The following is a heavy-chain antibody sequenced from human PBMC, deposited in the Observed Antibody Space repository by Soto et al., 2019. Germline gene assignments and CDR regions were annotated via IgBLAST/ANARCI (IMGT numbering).Heavy chain of an antibody. Sequence: GGSLRLSCAASGFTFSSYAMHWVRQAPGKGLEWVAVISYDGSNKYYADSVKGRFTISRDNSKNTLYLQMNSLRAEDTAVYYCARDSVQVPAANWGQGTLVTVSS. D-gene: IGHD2-2*01. CDR3: ARDSVQVPAAN. CDR1: GFTFSSYA. CDR2: ISYDGSNK. J-gene: IGHJ4*02. V-gene: IGHV3-30-3*01.